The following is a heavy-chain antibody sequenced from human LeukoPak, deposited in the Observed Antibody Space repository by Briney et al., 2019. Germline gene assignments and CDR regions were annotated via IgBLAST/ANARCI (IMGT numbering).Heavy chain of an antibody. CDR3: VRVHHGDSLSL. D-gene: IGHD4-17*01. Sequence: GGSLRLSCEASGFTFSGFYMGWVRQAPGKGPEWVGRIRNRANGYTTDYGASVKGRFTISRDDSKNSMYLQLSSLKTEDTALYHCVRVHHGDSLSLWGQGTLVTVSS. J-gene: IGHJ4*02. CDR2: IRNRANGYTT. CDR1: GFTFSGFY. V-gene: IGHV3-72*01.